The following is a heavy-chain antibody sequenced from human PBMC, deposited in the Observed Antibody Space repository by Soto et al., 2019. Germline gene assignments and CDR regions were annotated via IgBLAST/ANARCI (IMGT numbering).Heavy chain of an antibody. CDR3: ARLYYYDSSVNWFDP. Sequence: PSETLSLTCTVSGGSISSYYWSWIRQPPGKGLEWIGYIYYSGSTNYNPSLKSRVTISVDTSKNQFSLKLSSVTAADTAVYYCARLYYYDSSVNWFDPWGQGTLVTVS. CDR1: GGSISSYY. J-gene: IGHJ5*02. V-gene: IGHV4-59*01. CDR2: IYYSGST. D-gene: IGHD3-22*01.